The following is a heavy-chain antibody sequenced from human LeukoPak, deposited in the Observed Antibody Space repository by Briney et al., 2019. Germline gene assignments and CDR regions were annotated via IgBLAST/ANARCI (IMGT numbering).Heavy chain of an antibody. CDR3: AKVHRVTGTTFAY. Sequence: PGGSLRLSCVASGFTFSSYAMSWVRQAPGKGLEWVSAISGSGGSTYYADSVKGRFTISRDNSKNTLCLQMNSLRAEDTAVYYCAKVHRVTGTTFAYWGQGTLVTVSS. CDR1: GFTFSSYA. V-gene: IGHV3-23*01. J-gene: IGHJ4*02. D-gene: IGHD1-7*01. CDR2: ISGSGGST.